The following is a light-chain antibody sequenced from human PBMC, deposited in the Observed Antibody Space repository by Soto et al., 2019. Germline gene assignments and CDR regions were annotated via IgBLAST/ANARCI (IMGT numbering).Light chain of an antibody. V-gene: IGKV3-11*01. CDR1: QSVSSY. Sequence: EILFTQSPATLSLSPGERATLSCRASQSVSSYLAWYQQKPGQAPRLLIYDASNRANGIPASFSVSGSGTDLILTISSLEPEDFSVYYCQQYNNWPPITFGQGTRLEIK. J-gene: IGKJ5*01. CDR2: DAS. CDR3: QQYNNWPPIT.